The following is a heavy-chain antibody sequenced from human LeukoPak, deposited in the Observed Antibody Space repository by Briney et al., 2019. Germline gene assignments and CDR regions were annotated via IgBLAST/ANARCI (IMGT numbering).Heavy chain of an antibody. V-gene: IGHV4-39*01. CDR3: ASGYYYGSGSYFSIADY. CDR2: IYYSGYT. J-gene: IGHJ4*02. D-gene: IGHD3-10*01. CDR1: GGSISSSNYY. Sequence: SETLSLTCTVSGGSISSSNYYWGWIRQPPGKGLEWIGSIYYSGYTYYNPSLKSRVTISVDTSKNQLSLKVSSVTAADTAVYYCASGYYYGSGSYFSIADYWGQGTLVTVSS.